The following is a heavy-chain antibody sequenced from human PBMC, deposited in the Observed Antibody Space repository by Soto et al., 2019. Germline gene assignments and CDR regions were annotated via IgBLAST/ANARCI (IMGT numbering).Heavy chain of an antibody. CDR3: ARYCSGGSCYENPAGFDP. V-gene: IGHV1-18*01. D-gene: IGHD2-15*01. CDR2: ISAYNGNT. Sequence: QVQLVQSGAAVKKPGASVKVSCKASGYSFTSYGISWVRQAPGQGLEWMGWISAYNGNTKYAQQLQGRVTMTTDTATRTAYMELKRLRSDDTAVYYCARYCSGGSCYENPAGFDPWGQGTLVTVSS. J-gene: IGHJ5*02. CDR1: GYSFTSYG.